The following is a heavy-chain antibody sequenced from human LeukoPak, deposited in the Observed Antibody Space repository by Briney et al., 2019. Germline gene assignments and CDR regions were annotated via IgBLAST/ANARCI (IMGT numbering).Heavy chain of an antibody. D-gene: IGHD6-25*01. CDR3: ARDRAAGRVFDY. Sequence: GRSLRLSCAASGFTFSTYGMHWVRQAPGKGLEWVAVIWYDGSNKYYADSVKGRFTISRDNSKNTLYLQMNSLRAEDTAVYYCARDRAAGRVFDYWGQGTLVTVSS. CDR1: GFTFSTYG. J-gene: IGHJ4*02. V-gene: IGHV3-33*01. CDR2: IWYDGSNK.